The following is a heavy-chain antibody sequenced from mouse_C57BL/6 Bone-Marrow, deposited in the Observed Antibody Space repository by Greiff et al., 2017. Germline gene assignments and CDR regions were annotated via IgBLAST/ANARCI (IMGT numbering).Heavy chain of an antibody. J-gene: IGHJ3*01. V-gene: IGHV1-82*01. CDR3: ARGGYDAWFAY. D-gene: IGHD2-2*01. CDR2: IYPGDGDT. Sequence: VQLQQSGPELVKPGASVKISCKASGYAFSSSWMNWVKQRPGKGLEWIGRIYPGDGDTNYNGKFKGKATLTVDKSSSTAYMQLSSLTSEDSAVXFCARGGYDAWFAYWGQGTLVTVSA. CDR1: GYAFSSSW.